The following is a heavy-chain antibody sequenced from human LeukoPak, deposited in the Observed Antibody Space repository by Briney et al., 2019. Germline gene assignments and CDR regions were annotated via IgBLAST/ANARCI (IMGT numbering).Heavy chain of an antibody. Sequence: ETLSLTCTVSGDSISSSNYYWGWVRQAPGKGLEWVANIKADGSLKYYVDSVKGRFIISRDNAKNSMYLQMNSLRVEDTAFYYCARIAYCGDDCLNAFDIWGQGTMVTVSS. CDR3: ARIAYCGDDCLNAFDI. D-gene: IGHD2-21*02. CDR2: IKADGSLK. V-gene: IGHV3-7*01. J-gene: IGHJ3*02. CDR1: GDSISSSNYY.